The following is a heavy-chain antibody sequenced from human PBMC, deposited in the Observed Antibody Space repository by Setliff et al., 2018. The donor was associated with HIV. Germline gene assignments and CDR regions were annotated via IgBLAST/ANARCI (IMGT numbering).Heavy chain of an antibody. J-gene: IGHJ1*01. CDR3: AKGGTFFQH. CDR2: ISSSGGTI. CDR1: GLTDTYNY. D-gene: IGHD3-16*01. V-gene: IGHV3-11*01. Sequence: PGGSLRLSCAASGLTDTYNYMSWVRQAPGKGLEWVSYISSSGGTIYYADSVKGRFTISRDNAKNSLYLQMNTLRADDTAVYYCAKGGTFFQHWGQGTLVTVSS.